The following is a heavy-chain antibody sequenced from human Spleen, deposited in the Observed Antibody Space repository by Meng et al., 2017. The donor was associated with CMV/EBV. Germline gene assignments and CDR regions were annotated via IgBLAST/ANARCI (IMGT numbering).Heavy chain of an antibody. Sequence: GGSLRLSCAASGFTFSSYWMSWVRQAPGKGLEWVANIKQDGSEKYYVDSVKGRFTISRDNAKNSLYLQMNNLRAEDTAVYYCARDRGGSYPQTYGMDVWGQGTTVTVS. CDR2: IKQDGSEK. CDR3: ARDRGGSYPQTYGMDV. D-gene: IGHD1-26*01. J-gene: IGHJ6*02. CDR1: GFTFSSYW. V-gene: IGHV3-7*01.